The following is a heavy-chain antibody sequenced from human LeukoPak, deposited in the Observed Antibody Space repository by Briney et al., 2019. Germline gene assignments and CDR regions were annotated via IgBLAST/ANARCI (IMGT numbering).Heavy chain of an antibody. CDR3: AKDIVPNYGSTFDF. CDR2: ISDSGGIT. J-gene: IGHJ3*01. D-gene: IGHD1-7*01. CDR1: GFTFSTFA. V-gene: IGHV3-23*01. Sequence: GGSLRLSCAASGFTFSTFAMNWVRQGPGRGLEWVAVISDSGGITYYADSLKGRFTISRDNSKNTLCLQMNSLRAEDTAVYYCAKDIVPNYGSTFDFWGQGTMVTVSS.